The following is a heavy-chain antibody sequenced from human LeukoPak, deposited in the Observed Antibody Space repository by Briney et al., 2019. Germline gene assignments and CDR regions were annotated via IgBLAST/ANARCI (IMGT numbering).Heavy chain of an antibody. CDR1: GDPLSSGDLN. CDR3: ARQLAQAEGRAFDI. J-gene: IGHJ3*02. Sequence: ASDTLSLTCTVSGDPLSSGDLNWSWIRQSPGRGLQWIAYTHHTGSSNYSPSLRSRVTISMDTSKNQFSLNLNSVTAADTAVYYCARQLAQAEGRAFDIWGQGTKVTVSS. CDR2: THHTGSS. D-gene: IGHD6-19*01. V-gene: IGHV4-61*08.